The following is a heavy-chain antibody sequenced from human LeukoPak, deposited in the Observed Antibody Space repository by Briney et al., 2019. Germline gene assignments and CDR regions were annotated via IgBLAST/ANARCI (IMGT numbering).Heavy chain of an antibody. CDR1: GFTFSSYS. CDR2: ISSSSSTI. Sequence: GGSLRLSCAASGFTFSSYSMNWVRQAPGKGLGWVSYISSSSSTIYYADSVKGRFTISRDNAKNSLYLQMNSLRAEDTAVYYCAREALTGSAFDIWGQGAMVTVSS. D-gene: IGHD3-9*01. CDR3: AREALTGSAFDI. V-gene: IGHV3-48*01. J-gene: IGHJ3*02.